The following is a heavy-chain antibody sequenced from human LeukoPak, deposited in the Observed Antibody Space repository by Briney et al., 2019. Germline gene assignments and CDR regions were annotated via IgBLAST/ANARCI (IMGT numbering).Heavy chain of an antibody. CDR3: ARDPRWLTPDCTSTSCYENYFDP. D-gene: IGHD2-2*01. J-gene: IGHJ5*02. CDR1: GYSISSGYQ. CDR2: IYHSGSA. Sequence: PSETLSLTCAVSGYSISSGYQWAWIRQSPGQGLEWIGSIYHSGSAHYNPSLKSRVTVSVETSKNQFSLEMYSVTAADTAVYYCARDPRWLTPDCTSTSCYENYFDPWGQGTLVTVSS. V-gene: IGHV4-38-2*02.